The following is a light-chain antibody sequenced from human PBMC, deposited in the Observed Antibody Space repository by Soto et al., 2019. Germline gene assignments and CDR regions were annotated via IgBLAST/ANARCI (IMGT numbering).Light chain of an antibody. CDR2: GAT. CDR1: QGISNY. J-gene: IGKJ2*01. Sequence: DIQMTQSPSAMSASVGDRVTITCRASQGISNYLAWFQQKPGQGPKRLIYGATNLQSGVPPRFSGGGSETEFTLTISTLQPEDSATYYCLQHDAYPFTFGQGTKLEIK. V-gene: IGKV1-17*03. CDR3: LQHDAYPFT.